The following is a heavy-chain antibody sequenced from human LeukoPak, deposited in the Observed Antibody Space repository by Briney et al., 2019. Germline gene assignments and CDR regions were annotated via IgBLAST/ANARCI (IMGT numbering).Heavy chain of an antibody. J-gene: IGHJ5*02. D-gene: IGHD1-26*01. CDR3: AREDGIVGASWFDP. Sequence: ASVRVSCKASGYTFTSYDINWVRQATGQGLEWMGWMNPNSGNTGYAQKFRGRVTMTRNTSISTAYMELSSLRSEDTAVYYCAREDGIVGASWFDPWGQGTLVTVSS. CDR2: MNPNSGNT. CDR1: GYTFTSYD. V-gene: IGHV1-8*01.